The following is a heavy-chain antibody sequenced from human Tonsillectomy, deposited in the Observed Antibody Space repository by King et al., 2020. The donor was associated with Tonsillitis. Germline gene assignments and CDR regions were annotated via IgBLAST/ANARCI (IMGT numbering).Heavy chain of an antibody. Sequence: QLQESGSGLVKPSQTLSLTCAVSGGSISSGGYSWSWIRQPPGKGLEWIGYIYHSGSTYYNPSLKSRVTISLDRSKNQFSLKLRSVTAADTAVYYCARVHSYGWGSHPRLNWFDPWGQGTLLPVSS. CDR3: ARVHSYGWGSHPRLNWFDP. V-gene: IGHV4-30-2*01. D-gene: IGHD3-10*01. CDR2: IYHSGST. J-gene: IGHJ5*02. CDR1: GGSISSGGYS.